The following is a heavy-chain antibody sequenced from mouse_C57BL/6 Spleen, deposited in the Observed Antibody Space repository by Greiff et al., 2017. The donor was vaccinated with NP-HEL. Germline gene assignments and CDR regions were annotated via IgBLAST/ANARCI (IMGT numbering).Heavy chain of an antibody. Sequence: QVQLQQSGPELVKPGASVKISCKASGYSFTSYYIHWVKQRPGQGLEWIGWIYPGSGNTKYNEKFKGKATLTADTSSSTAYMQLSSLTSEDSAVYYCARPSVHWYFDVWGTGTTVTVSS. J-gene: IGHJ1*03. D-gene: IGHD3-1*01. CDR2: IYPGSGNT. CDR1: GYSFTSYY. CDR3: ARPSVHWYFDV. V-gene: IGHV1-66*01.